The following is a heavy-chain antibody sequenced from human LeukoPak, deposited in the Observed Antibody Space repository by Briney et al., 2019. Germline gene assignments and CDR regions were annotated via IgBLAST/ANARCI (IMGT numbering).Heavy chain of an antibody. D-gene: IGHD2-15*01. CDR1: GGTFSSYA. V-gene: IGHV1-69*01. CDR2: IIPIFGTA. J-gene: IGHJ4*02. Sequence: SVKVSCKASGGTFSSYAISWVRQASGQGLEWMGGIIPIFGTANHAQKFQGRVTITADESTSTAYMELSSLRSEDTAVYYCARFGPGYCSGGSCHDYWGQGTLVTVSS. CDR3: ARFGPGYCSGGSCHDY.